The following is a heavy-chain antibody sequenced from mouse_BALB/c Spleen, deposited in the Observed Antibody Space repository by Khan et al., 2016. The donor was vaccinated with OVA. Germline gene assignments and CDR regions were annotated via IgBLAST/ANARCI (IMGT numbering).Heavy chain of an antibody. V-gene: IGHV1-9*01. CDR3: ARGNYCGSSSWLGY. D-gene: IGHD1-1*01. CDR1: GYTFSSYW. CDR2: ILPGSGRN. J-gene: IGHJ3*01. Sequence: QVQLQQSGAELMKPGASVKISCKATGYTFSSYWIEWVKQRPGHGLEWIGEILPGSGRNNYNEKFKGQATFTADTSSNTDYMQLSSLTSEDSAVYYCARGNYCGSSSWLGYWGQGTLVTVSA.